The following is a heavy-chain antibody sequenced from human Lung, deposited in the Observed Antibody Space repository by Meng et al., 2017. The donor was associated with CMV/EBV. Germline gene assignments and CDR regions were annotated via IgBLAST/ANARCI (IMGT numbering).Heavy chain of an antibody. CDR2: IRHDGTNK. J-gene: IGHJ4*02. D-gene: IGHD3-10*01. V-gene: IGHV3-30*02. Sequence: GGSLRLXCAASGFTFDEYGMHWVRQTPGKGLEWVAFIRHDGTNKFYGDSVKGRFTISRDNSKNTVSLQMNSLRPEETAIYYCAKDLLLFGGANAYFDSWGQGTQVTVSS. CDR3: AKDLLLFGGANAYFDS. CDR1: GFTFDEYG.